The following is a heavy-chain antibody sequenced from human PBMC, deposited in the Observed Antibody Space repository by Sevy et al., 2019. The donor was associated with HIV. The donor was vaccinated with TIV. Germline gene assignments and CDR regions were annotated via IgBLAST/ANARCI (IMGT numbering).Heavy chain of an antibody. D-gene: IGHD4-4*01. CDR3: AKGGLHRRMDV. V-gene: IGHV4-39*01. CDR1: GGSISSSSYY. J-gene: IGHJ6*02. CDR2: IYYSGST. Sequence: SETLSLTCTVSGGSISSSSYYWGWIRQPPGKGLEWIGSIYYSGSTYYNPSLKSRVTISVDTSKNQFSLKLSSVTAADTAVYYCAKGGLHRRMDVWGQGTTVTVSS.